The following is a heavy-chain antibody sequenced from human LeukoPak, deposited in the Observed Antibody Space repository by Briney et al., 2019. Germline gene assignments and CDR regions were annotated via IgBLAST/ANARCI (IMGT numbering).Heavy chain of an antibody. J-gene: IGHJ4*02. Sequence: GGSLRLSCAASGFTFSSYAMTWVRQAPGKGLEWVSTISGDGGSTHYAASVKGRFTISRDNSKNTLYLQMTSLRGEDTAVYYCAKDRWGSGGSGGGDYWGQGTLVTVSS. V-gene: IGHV3-23*01. D-gene: IGHD2-15*01. CDR2: ISGDGGST. CDR1: GFTFSSYA. CDR3: AKDRWGSGGSGGGDY.